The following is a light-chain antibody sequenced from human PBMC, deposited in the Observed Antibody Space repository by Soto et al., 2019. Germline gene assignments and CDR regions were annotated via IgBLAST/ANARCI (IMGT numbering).Light chain of an antibody. V-gene: IGLV1-40*01. J-gene: IGLJ2*01. CDR3: QSLDTGLRGSKI. CDR2: GNN. CDR1: NSNIGAGLE. Sequence: QSALTQPPSVSGAPGQRVTISCTGTNSNIGAGLEVHWYQQLPRAAPKLLIYGNNIRPSGVPDRFSASRSGTSASLAITGLQPEDEADYFCQSLDTGLRGSKIFGGGTKLTVL.